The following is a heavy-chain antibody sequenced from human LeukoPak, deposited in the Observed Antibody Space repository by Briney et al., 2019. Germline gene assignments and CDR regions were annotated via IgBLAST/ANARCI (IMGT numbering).Heavy chain of an antibody. Sequence: GTSVKVSCKASGFTFTSSAMQWVRQARGQRLEWIGWIVVGSGNTNYAQKFQERVTITRDMSTSTAYMELSSLRPEDTAVYYCAASRYYGSGPPEMDGGYWGQGTLVTVSS. CDR2: IVVGSGNT. V-gene: IGHV1-58*02. J-gene: IGHJ4*02. CDR3: AASRYYGSGPPEMDGGY. CDR1: GFTFTSSA. D-gene: IGHD3-10*01.